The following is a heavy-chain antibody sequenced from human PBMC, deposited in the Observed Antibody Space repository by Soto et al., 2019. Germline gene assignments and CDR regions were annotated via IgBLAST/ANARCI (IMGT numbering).Heavy chain of an antibody. CDR3: ARGRIVASIHDAFEI. Sequence: ASVKVSCKASGYPFTSYGISCVRQAPGQGLEWVAWISAYNGKRDTAQKFQDRVTMTLDTSTDTAHMDLGDLTSADTAVYYCARGRIVASIHDAFEIWGQGTKVTVSS. V-gene: IGHV1-18*01. CDR1: GYPFTSYG. CDR2: ISAYNGKR. D-gene: IGHD5-12*01. J-gene: IGHJ3*02.